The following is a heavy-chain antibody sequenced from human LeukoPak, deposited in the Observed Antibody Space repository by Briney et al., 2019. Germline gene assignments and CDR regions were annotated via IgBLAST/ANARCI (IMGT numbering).Heavy chain of an antibody. D-gene: IGHD5-24*01. CDR3: ASGRDLYYFDY. CDR2: IISIFGTA. J-gene: IGHJ4*02. Sequence: SVKVSCKASGGTFSSYAISWVRQAPGQGLEWMGGIISIFGTANYAQKFQGRVTITADESTSTAYMELSSLRSEDTAVYYCASGRDLYYFDYWGQGTLVTVSS. CDR1: GGTFSSYA. V-gene: IGHV1-69*13.